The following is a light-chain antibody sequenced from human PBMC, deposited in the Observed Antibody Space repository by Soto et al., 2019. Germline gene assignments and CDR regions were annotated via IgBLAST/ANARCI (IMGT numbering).Light chain of an antibody. V-gene: IGLV2-8*01. J-gene: IGLJ2*01. CDR2: EVS. CDR1: SSDVGGYNY. CDR3: CSYAGSNNFVV. Sequence: QSVLTQPPSASGSPGQSVTFSCTGTSSDVGGYNYVSWYQQHPGKAPKLMIYEVSKRPSGVPDRCSGSKSGNTASLTVSGLQAEDEAQYYCCSYAGSNNFVVFGGGTQLTVL.